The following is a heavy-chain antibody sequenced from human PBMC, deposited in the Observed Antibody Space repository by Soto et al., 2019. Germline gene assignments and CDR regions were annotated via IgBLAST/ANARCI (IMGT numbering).Heavy chain of an antibody. Sequence: LSLTCTVSGGSISSYYWSWIRQPPGKGLEWIGYIYYSGSTNYNPSLKSRVTISVDTSKNQFSLKLSSVTAADTAVYYCARDKGGDYYDSSGYYYPQGYYGMDVWGQGTTVTVS. CDR1: GGSISSYY. V-gene: IGHV4-59*01. D-gene: IGHD3-22*01. J-gene: IGHJ6*02. CDR3: ARDKGGDYYDSSGYYYPQGYYGMDV. CDR2: IYYSGST.